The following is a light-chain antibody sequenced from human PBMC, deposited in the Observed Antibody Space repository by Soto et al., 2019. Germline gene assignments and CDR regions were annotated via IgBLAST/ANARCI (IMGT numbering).Light chain of an antibody. CDR1: SSDVGAFNY. V-gene: IGLV2-14*01. CDR3: CSYASGSIYV. Sequence: QSALTQPASVSGSPGQSITISYTGTSSDVGAFNYVSWYLQYPGKAPKLMIYEVGNRPSGVSNRFSGSKSGNTASLTISGLQAEDEADYYCCSYASGSIYVFRTGTKLTVL. J-gene: IGLJ1*01. CDR2: EVG.